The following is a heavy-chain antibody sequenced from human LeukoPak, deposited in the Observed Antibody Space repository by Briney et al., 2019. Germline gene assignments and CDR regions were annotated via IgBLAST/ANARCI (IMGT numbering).Heavy chain of an antibody. V-gene: IGHV1-46*01. CDR3: ARDKGRRQGSGWYNVDY. D-gene: IGHD6-19*01. Sequence: ASVKVSCKASGYTFTSYYMHWVRQAPGQGLEWMGIINPSGGSTSYAQKFQGRVTMTRDMSTSTVYMELSSLRSEDTAVYYCARDKGRRQGSGWYNVDYWGQGTLVTVSS. CDR2: INPSGGST. CDR1: GYTFTSYY. J-gene: IGHJ4*02.